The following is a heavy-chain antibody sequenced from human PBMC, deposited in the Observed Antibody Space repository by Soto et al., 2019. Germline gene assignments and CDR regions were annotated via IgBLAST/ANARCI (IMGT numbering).Heavy chain of an antibody. D-gene: IGHD4-4*01. CDR2: IIPIFGTT. V-gene: IGHV1-69*12. CDR1: GGTFRNYA. CDR3: AREMTTSYYFDY. J-gene: IGHJ4*02. Sequence: QVQLVQSGAEVKKPGSSVKVSSKASGGTFRNYAISWVRQAPGQGLEWMGGIIPIFGTTNYAQKFQGRVTITADESTGTAYMELSNLRSDDTAVYHCAREMTTSYYFDYWGQGTLVTVSS.